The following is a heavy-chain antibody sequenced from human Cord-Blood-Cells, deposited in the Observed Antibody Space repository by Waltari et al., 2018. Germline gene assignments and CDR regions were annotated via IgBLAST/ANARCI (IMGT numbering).Heavy chain of an antibody. CDR1: GFTVSSNY. J-gene: IGHJ4*02. D-gene: IGHD6-13*01. V-gene: IGHV3-53*01. CDR2: IYSGGST. CDR3: ARGGSANHSSSWFDY. Sequence: EVQLVESGGGLIQPGGSLRLSCAASGFTVSSNYRSWVRQAPGKGLEWVSVIYSGGSTYYADSVKGRFTISRDNSKNTLYLQMNSLRAEDTAVYYCARGGSANHSSSWFDYWGQGTLVTVSS.